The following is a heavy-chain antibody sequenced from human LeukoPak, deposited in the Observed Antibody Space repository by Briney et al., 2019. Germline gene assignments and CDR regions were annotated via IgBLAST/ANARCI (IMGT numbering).Heavy chain of an antibody. D-gene: IGHD7-27*01. CDR2: XXTSSRTI. V-gene: IGHV3-48*02. J-gene: IGHJ4*02. CDR1: GFTFRXXX. Sequence: GGSLRLSCXASGFTFRXXXXXXVRQAPGKGXXXXXXXXTSSRTIYYADSVKGXXTISRDNAKNSLYLQMNSLRDEDTAVYFCTKAQLPRHELGNFYFDYWGQGTLVTVSS. CDR3: TKAQLPRHELGNFYFDY.